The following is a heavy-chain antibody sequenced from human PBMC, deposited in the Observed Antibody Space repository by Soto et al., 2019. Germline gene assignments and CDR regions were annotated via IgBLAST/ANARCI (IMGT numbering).Heavy chain of an antibody. CDR3: ARDGGYDFWSYFDY. V-gene: IGHV1-2*04. Sequence: QVQLVQSGAEVKKPGASVKVSCKASGYTFTGYYMHWVRQAPGQGLAWMGWINPNSGGTNYAQKFQGWVTMTRDTSISTAYMELSRLRSDDTAVYDCARDGGYDFWSYFDYWGQGALVTVSS. D-gene: IGHD3-3*01. CDR1: GYTFTGYY. J-gene: IGHJ4*02. CDR2: INPNSGGT.